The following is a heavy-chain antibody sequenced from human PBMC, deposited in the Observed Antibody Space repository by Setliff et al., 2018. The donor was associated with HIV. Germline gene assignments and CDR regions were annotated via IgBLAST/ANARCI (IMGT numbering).Heavy chain of an antibody. CDR1: GYSFTNYW. J-gene: IGHJ3*02. V-gene: IGHV5-51*01. CDR2: IYPGDSDI. D-gene: IGHD3-9*01. Sequence: GASLKISCKGSGYSFTNYWIAWVRQMPGRGLEWMGIIYPGDSDIRYSPSFQGQVTISADKSISTAYLQWSSLKASDTAMYYCARQGDYHILTGYYSGPHDAFDIWGQGTMVTVSS. CDR3: ARQGDYHILTGYYSGPHDAFDI.